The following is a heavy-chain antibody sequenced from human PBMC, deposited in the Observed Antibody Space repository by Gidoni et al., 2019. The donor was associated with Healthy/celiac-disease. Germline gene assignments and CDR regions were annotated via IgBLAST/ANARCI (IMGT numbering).Heavy chain of an antibody. D-gene: IGHD1-26*01. Sequence: QLQLQESGSGLVKPSQTLSLTCAVSGGSISSGGYSWSWIRQPPGKGLEWIGYIYHSGSTYYNPSLKSRVTISVDRSKNQFSLKLSSVTAADTAVYYCARGGVGATRQEKFYWYFDLWGRGTLVTVSS. CDR3: ARGGVGATRQEKFYWYFDL. CDR1: GGSISSGGYS. J-gene: IGHJ2*01. CDR2: IYHSGST. V-gene: IGHV4-30-2*01.